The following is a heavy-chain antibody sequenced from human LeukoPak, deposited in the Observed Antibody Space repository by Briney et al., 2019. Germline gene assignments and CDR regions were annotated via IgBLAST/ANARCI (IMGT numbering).Heavy chain of an antibody. J-gene: IGHJ4*02. CDR3: ASLKGIAVAGTPDDFDY. V-gene: IGHV4-34*01. CDR2: INHSGST. Sequence: SETLSLTCAVYGGSFSGYYWSWIRQPPGKGLEWIGEINHSGSTNYNPSLKSRVTISADTSKNQFSLKLSSVTAADTAVYYCASLKGIAVAGTPDDFDYWGQGTLVTVSS. D-gene: IGHD6-19*01. CDR1: GGSFSGYY.